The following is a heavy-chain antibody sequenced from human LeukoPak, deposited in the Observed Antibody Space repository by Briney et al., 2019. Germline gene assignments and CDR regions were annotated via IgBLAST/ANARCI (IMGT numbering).Heavy chain of an antibody. CDR1: GGTFSSYA. J-gene: IGHJ3*02. CDR3: ARQTRSIFEEPEADAFDI. CDR2: IIPIFGTA. Sequence: GASVKVSCKASGGTFSSYAISWVRQAPGQGLEWMGGIIPIFGTANYAQKFQGRVTITTDESTSTDYMELSSLRSEDTAVYYCARQTRSIFEEPEADAFDIWGQGTMVTVSS. D-gene: IGHD3-9*01. V-gene: IGHV1-69*05.